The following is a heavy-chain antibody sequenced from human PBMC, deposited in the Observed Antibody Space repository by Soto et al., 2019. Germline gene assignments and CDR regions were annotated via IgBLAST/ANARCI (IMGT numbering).Heavy chain of an antibody. D-gene: IGHD1-7*01. CDR2: INPNSGGT. J-gene: IGHJ4*02. V-gene: IGHV1-2*02. CDR3: ASNNWNYERSLNFDY. Sequence: ASVKVSCKASGYTFTGYYMHWVRQAPGQGLEWMGWINPNSGGTNYAQKFQGRVTMTRDTSISTAYMELSRLRSDDTAVYYCASNNWNYERSLNFDYWGQGTLVTVSS. CDR1: GYTFTGYY.